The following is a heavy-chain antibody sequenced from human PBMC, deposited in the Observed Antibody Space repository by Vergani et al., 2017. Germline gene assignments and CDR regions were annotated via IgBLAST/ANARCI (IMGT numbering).Heavy chain of an antibody. V-gene: IGHV1-58*02. D-gene: IGHD3-10*01. CDR1: GFTFTSSA. Sequence: QMQLVQSGPEVKKPGTSVKVSCKASGFTFTSSAMQWVRQARGQCLEWIGWIVVGSGNTNYAQKFQERVTITRDMSTSTAYMELSSLRSEDTAVYYCAAGSAGLGLWGVIAAFDIWGQGTMVTVSS. CDR3: AAGSAGLGLWGVIAAFDI. J-gene: IGHJ3*02. CDR2: IVVGSGNT.